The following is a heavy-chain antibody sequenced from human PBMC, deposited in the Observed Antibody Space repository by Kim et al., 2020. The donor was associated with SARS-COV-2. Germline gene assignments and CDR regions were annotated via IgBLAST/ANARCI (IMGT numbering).Heavy chain of an antibody. V-gene: IGHV4-34*01. Sequence: NPSLKSRVTISVDTSKNQFSLKLSSVTAADTAVYYCARGRFTVTRSWFDPWGQGTLVTVSS. D-gene: IGHD4-4*01. J-gene: IGHJ5*02. CDR3: ARGRFTVTRSWFDP.